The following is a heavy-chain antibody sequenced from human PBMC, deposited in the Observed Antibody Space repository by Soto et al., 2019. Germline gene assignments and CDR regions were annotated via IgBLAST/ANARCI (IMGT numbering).Heavy chain of an antibody. J-gene: IGHJ4*02. V-gene: IGHV4-59*01. CDR1: GGSISSYY. CDR2: IYYSGST. Sequence: SETLSLTCTVSGGSISSYYWSWIRQPPGKGLEWIGYIYYSGSTNYNPSLKSRVTISVDTSKNQFSLKLSSVTAADTAVYYCASLKLDPAMVTPPLYWGQGPLVTVSS. CDR3: ASLKLDPAMVTPPLY. D-gene: IGHD5-18*01.